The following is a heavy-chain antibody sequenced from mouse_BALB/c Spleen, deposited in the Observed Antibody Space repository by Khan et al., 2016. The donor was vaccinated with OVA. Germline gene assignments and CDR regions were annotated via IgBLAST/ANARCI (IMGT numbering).Heavy chain of an antibody. CDR3: IRGGYGGFAY. CDR1: GYTFTSYQ. J-gene: IGHJ3*01. V-gene: IGHV1-53*01. CDR2: ITPSNGGT. D-gene: IGHD3-1*01. Sequence: QVQLQQSGTELVKPGASVRLSCKASGYTFTSYQMYWVKQRPGQGLEWIGEITPSNGGTNFNEKFKSKATLTVDESSSPAFMQLSSLTSEDSAVYYCIRGGYGGFAYWGQGTLVTVSA.